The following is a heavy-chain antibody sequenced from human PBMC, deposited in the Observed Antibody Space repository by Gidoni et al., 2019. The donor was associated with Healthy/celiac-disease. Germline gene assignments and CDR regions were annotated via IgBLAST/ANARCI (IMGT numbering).Heavy chain of an antibody. D-gene: IGHD5-12*01. Sequence: QVQLVESGGGLVKPGGSLRLSCAASGFTFSAYYMSWIRQAPGKGLEWVSYISSSGSTIYYADSVKGRFTISRDNAKNSLYLQMNSLRAEDTAVYYCARDSSSVATKRIYYGMDVWGQGTTVTVSS. CDR2: ISSSGSTI. J-gene: IGHJ6*02. CDR1: GFTFSAYY. CDR3: ARDSSSVATKRIYYGMDV. V-gene: IGHV3-11*01.